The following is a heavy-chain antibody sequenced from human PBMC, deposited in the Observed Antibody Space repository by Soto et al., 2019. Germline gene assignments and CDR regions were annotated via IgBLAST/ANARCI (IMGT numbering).Heavy chain of an antibody. CDR1: GGPFSGYY. D-gene: IGHD5-18*01. J-gene: IGHJ4*02. CDR2: INHSGST. CDR3: ARGPVYNGYSYGYGDS. V-gene: IGHV4-34*01. Sequence: QVQLQQWGAGLLNPSETLSLTCAVHGGPFSGYYWIWIRQPPGKGLEWIGEINHSGSTNYNPSLKSRVTISVDTSKNQFSLRLSAVTAADTAVYYCARGPVYNGYSYGYGDSWGQGTLVTVSS.